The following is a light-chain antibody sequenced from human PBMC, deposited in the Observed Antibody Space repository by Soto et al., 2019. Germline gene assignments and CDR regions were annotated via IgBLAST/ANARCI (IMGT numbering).Light chain of an antibody. Sequence: EIVLTQSPATLSLSPWERATLSCRASQSVSSYLAWYQQKPGQAPRLLIYGASTRATGIPARFSGSGSGTEFTLTITSLQSEDFAVYYCHQYNGWPRTFGQGTKVDIK. CDR1: QSVSSY. CDR3: HQYNGWPRT. V-gene: IGKV3-15*01. J-gene: IGKJ1*01. CDR2: GAS.